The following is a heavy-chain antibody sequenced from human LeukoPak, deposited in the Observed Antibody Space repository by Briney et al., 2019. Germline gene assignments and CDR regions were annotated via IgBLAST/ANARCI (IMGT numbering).Heavy chain of an antibody. V-gene: IGHV3-66*01. D-gene: IGHD6-13*01. J-gene: IGHJ1*01. CDR1: GFTVSSNY. Sequence: GGSLRLSGAASGFTVSSNYMSWVRQAPGKGLEWVSVIYSGGSTYYADSVKGRFTISRDNSKNTLYLQMNSLRAEDTAVYYCARDPGGIAAAGIWGQGTLVTVSS. CDR3: ARDPGGIAAAGI. CDR2: IYSGGST.